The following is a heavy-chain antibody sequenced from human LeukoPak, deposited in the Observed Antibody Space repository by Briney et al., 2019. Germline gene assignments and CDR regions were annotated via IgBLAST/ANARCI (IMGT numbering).Heavy chain of an antibody. CDR1: GGSISSYY. CDR2: IYTSGST. Sequence: SETLSLTCTVSGGSISSYYWSWIRQPAGKGLEWIGRIYTSGSTNYNPSLKSRVTMSVDTSKNQFSLKMSSVTAAETAVYYCARGIRRDGYNLDYFDYWGQGTLVTVSS. V-gene: IGHV4-4*07. CDR3: ARGIRRDGYNLDYFDY. D-gene: IGHD5-24*01. J-gene: IGHJ4*02.